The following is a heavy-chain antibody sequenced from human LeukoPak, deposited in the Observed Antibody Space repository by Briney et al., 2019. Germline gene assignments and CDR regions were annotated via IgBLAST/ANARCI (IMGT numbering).Heavy chain of an antibody. CDR1: GFTFSSYS. CDR3: ARLSDQLLYRKTYYYYYYMDV. CDR2: ISSSSGTI. Sequence: GGSLRLSCAASGFTFSSYSMSWVRQAPGKGLEWVSYISSSSGTIYYADSVKGRFTISRDNAKNSLYLQVNSLRAEDTAMYYCARLSDQLLYRKTYYYYYYMDVWGKGTTVTVSS. V-gene: IGHV3-48*01. D-gene: IGHD2-2*02. J-gene: IGHJ6*03.